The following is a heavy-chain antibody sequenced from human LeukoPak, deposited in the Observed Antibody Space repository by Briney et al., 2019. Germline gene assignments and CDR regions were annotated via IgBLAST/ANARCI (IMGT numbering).Heavy chain of an antibody. CDR1: GGSISGPY. V-gene: IGHV4-59*11. Sequence: SETLSLTCTVSGGSISGPYWSWVRQPPGKGLEWIGDVYYSGSTHQNPSLKSRVTISVDTSKNQFSLKLRSVTAADTAVYYCARVMGDLASLYHMDVWGKGTRSPSP. CDR2: VYYSGST. J-gene: IGHJ6*03. D-gene: IGHD3-16*01. CDR3: ARVMGDLASLYHMDV.